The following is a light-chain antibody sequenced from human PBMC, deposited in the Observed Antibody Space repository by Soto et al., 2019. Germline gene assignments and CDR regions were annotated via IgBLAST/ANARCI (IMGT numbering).Light chain of an antibody. CDR3: QQYGSSPQT. Sequence: EIVLTQSPGTLSLSPGERATLSCRASQSVSSSCLAWYRQKPGQAPSLLIYGASSRATGIPDRFGGSGSGTDFTLTIGRLEPEDFAVYYCQQYGSSPQTFGQGTKVEIK. V-gene: IGKV3-20*01. CDR2: GAS. J-gene: IGKJ1*01. CDR1: QSVSSSC.